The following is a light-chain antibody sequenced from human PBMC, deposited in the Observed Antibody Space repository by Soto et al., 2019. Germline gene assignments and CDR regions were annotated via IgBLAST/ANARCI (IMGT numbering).Light chain of an antibody. CDR1: HDITKY. V-gene: IGKV1-33*01. CDR2: DTS. CDR3: QYYDNFPPMFT. J-gene: IGKJ2*01. Sequence: DIQMTQPPSSLSASVGDRVTITCQASHDITKYLNWYQQKPGKAPKLLIYDTSNLETGVPFRFSGRGSGTNFTLTISGLRPEDFATYYCQYYDNFPPMFTFGQGTKLEMK.